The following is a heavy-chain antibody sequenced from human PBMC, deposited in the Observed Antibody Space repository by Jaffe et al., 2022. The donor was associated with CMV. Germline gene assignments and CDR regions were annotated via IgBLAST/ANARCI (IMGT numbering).Heavy chain of an antibody. V-gene: IGHV1-69*01. CDR3: ARSASSDSGLWYFDL. CDR2: IIPMFGTT. Sequence: QVQLVQSGAEVKKPGSSVKVSCEASGGTFSHYAISWVRQAPGQGLEWMGGIIPMFGTTNYVERFHGRVTISADESTSTAYMELSSLSSEDTAVYYCARSASSDSGLWYFDLWGRGTLVTVSS. D-gene: IGHD3-10*01. J-gene: IGHJ2*01. CDR1: GGTFSHYA.